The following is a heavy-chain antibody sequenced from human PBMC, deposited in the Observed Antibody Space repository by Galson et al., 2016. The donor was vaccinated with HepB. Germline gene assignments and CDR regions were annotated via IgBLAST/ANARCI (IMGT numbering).Heavy chain of an antibody. CDR1: GFSFNSYA. CDR2: IPYDGSNE. D-gene: IGHD2/OR15-2a*01. Sequence: SLRLSCAASGFSFNSYAMHWVRQAAVQGLEWVAGIPYDGSNEFYADSVKGRFTISRDNSKNTLYLQMNSLRAEDTAVYYCVRGEEVLYFSLDHGMDVWGLGTTVTVSS. J-gene: IGHJ6*02. CDR3: VRGEEVLYFSLDHGMDV. V-gene: IGHV3-30*04.